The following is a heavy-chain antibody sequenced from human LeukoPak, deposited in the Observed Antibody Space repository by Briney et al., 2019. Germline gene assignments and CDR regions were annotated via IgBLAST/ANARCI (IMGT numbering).Heavy chain of an antibody. V-gene: IGHV3-30-3*02. CDR1: GFTFSSYA. D-gene: IGHD5-18*01. Sequence: GGSLRLSCAASGFTFSSYAMHWVRQAPGKGLEWVAVISYDGSNKYYADSVKGRFTISRDNSKNTLYLQMNSLRAEDTAVYYCARSDRGYSYGFVDYWGQGTLVTVSS. CDR2: ISYDGSNK. J-gene: IGHJ4*02. CDR3: ARSDRGYSYGFVDY.